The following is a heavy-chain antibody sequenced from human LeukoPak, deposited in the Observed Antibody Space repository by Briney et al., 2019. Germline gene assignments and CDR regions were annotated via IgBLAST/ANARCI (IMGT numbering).Heavy chain of an antibody. CDR2: ISWNSGAI. CDR1: GFTFDDYA. D-gene: IGHD5-24*01. J-gene: IGHJ4*02. Sequence: PGGSLRLSRAASGFTFDDYAMHWVRQAPGKGLQWVSGISWNSGAIGYADSVKGRFTTSRDNAKNSLYLQMNNLRAEDTALYYCAKDIWGGSPDGYNRFDYWGQGTLVTVSS. V-gene: IGHV3-9*01. CDR3: AKDIWGGSPDGYNRFDY.